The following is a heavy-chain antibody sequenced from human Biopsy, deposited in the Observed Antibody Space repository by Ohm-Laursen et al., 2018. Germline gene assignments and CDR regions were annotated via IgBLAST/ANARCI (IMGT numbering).Heavy chain of an antibody. CDR3: ARDIMNRIAGLVARSDVFDV. CDR1: GYAVNDYF. V-gene: IGHV1-2*02. J-gene: IGHJ3*01. CDR2: ISPNSGGT. Sequence: GASVKVSCKGSGYAVNDYFLHWLRQAPGHGTEWMGWISPNSGGTNYAQKFQGRVTMTTDTSTSTVYLELRRLISDDTAVYYCARDIMNRIAGLVARSDVFDVWGQGTLVTVSS. D-gene: IGHD3-16*01.